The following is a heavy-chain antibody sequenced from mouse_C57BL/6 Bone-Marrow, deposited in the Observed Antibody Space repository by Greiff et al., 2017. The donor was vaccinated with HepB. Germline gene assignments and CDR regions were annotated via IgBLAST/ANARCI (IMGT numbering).Heavy chain of an antibody. V-gene: IGHV5-17*01. Sequence: EVKLVESGGGLVKPGGSLKLSCAASGFTFSDYGMHWVRQAPEKGLEWVAYISSGSSTIYYADTVKGRFTISRDNAKNTLFLQMTRLRSEDTAMYYCARRLRRGAMDYWGQGTSVTVSS. J-gene: IGHJ4*01. CDR3: ARRLRRGAMDY. CDR1: GFTFSDYG. CDR2: ISSGSSTI. D-gene: IGHD2-4*01.